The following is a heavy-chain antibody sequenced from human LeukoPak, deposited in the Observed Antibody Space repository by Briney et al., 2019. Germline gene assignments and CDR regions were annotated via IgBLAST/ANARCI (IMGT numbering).Heavy chain of an antibody. D-gene: IGHD2-2*01. CDR3: ARVYCSSTSRYGGVNWFDP. V-gene: IGHV1-2*02. CDR2: INPNSGGT. Sequence: ASVKVSCKASEYTFTGYYMHWVRQTPGQGLEWMGWINPNSGGTNYAQKFQGRVTMTRDTSISTAYMGLSRLRSDDTAVYYCARVYCSSTSRYGGVNWFDPWGQGTLVTVSS. J-gene: IGHJ5*02. CDR1: EYTFTGYY.